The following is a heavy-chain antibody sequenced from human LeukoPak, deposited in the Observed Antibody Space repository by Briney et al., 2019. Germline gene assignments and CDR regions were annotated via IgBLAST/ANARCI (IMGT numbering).Heavy chain of an antibody. CDR1: GFTFSGYD. CDR2: IRYDGSNK. D-gene: IGHD6-19*01. Sequence: PGGSLRLSCAASGFTFSGYDIHWVRQAPGKGLEWVAFIRYDGSNKYYADSVRGRFTISRDNSKNTLYLQMNSLRAEDTAVYFCAKGSKAVLFTRDHYMDVWGKGTTVTISS. V-gene: IGHV3-30*02. J-gene: IGHJ6*03. CDR3: AKGSKAVLFTRDHYMDV.